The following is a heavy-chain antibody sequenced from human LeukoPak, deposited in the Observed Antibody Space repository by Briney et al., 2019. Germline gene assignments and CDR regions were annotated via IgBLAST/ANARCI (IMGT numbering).Heavy chain of an antibody. CDR3: SRGVDSRKLGY. D-gene: IGHD3-22*01. CDR2: IHPSGML. Sequence: TSQTLSLTCTASGASFNSDDQYWNWIRQSPGKGLEWIGSIHPSGMLYNNPSLESRVTMSRDTSKNQFSLNLNSVTAADTAVYFCSRGVDSRKLGYWGQGILVTVSS. V-gene: IGHV4-31*03. CDR1: GASFNSDDQY. J-gene: IGHJ4*02.